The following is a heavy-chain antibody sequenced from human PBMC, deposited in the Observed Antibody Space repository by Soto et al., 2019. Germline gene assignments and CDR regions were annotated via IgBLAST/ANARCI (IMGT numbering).Heavy chain of an antibody. CDR3: ARDEQYCSGGSCYYAFDI. D-gene: IGHD2-15*01. J-gene: IGHJ3*02. Sequence: TSETLSLTCTVSGGSISSGGYYWSWIRQHPGKGLEWIGYIYYSGSTYYNPSLKSRVTISVDTSKNQFSLKLSSVTAADTAVYYCARDEQYCSGGSCYYAFDIWGQGTMVTVSS. CDR1: GGSISSGGYY. CDR2: IYYSGST. V-gene: IGHV4-31*03.